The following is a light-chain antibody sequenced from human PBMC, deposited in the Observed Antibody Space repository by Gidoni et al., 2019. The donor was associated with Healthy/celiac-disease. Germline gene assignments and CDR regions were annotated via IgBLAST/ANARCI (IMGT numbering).Light chain of an antibody. J-gene: IGKJ4*01. V-gene: IGKV3-15*01. CDR1: KSVSSN. CDR2: GAS. Sequence: EIVMTQSPATLSVSQGERATRSCRASKSVSSNLAWYQQKPGQAPRLLIYGASTRATGIPSRFSGSGSGTEFTLTISSLQSEDFAVYYWQQYNNWPLTFGGGTKVEIK. CDR3: QQYNNWPLT.